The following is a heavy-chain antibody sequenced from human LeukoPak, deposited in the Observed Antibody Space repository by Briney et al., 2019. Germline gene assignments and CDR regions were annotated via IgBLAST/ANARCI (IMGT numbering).Heavy chain of an antibody. D-gene: IGHD6-13*01. J-gene: IGHJ6*02. CDR2: IGTAGDT. CDR3: ARDRRVAAANWGYYYYGMDV. Sequence: GGSLRLSCAASGFTFSSYDMHRVRQATGKGLEWVSAIGTAGDTYYPGSVKGRFTISRENAKNSLYLQMNSLRAGDTAVYYCARDRRVAAANWGYYYYGMDVWGQGTTVTVSS. V-gene: IGHV3-13*01. CDR1: GFTFSSYD.